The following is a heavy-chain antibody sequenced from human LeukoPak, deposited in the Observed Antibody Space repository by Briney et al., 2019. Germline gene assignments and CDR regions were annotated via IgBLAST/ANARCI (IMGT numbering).Heavy chain of an antibody. CDR3: ARQISDYYYYYIDV. D-gene: IGHD3-3*01. CDR1: SGSISSSHYC. J-gene: IGHJ6*03. CDR2: IYYSGTT. Sequence: PSETLSLTCTVSSGSISSSHYCWDWIRQPPGKGLEWIGTIYYSGTTYYNPSLESRATISVDASKNQFYLMLNSVTAADTAVYYCARQISDYYYYYIDVWGKGTTVTVSS. V-gene: IGHV4-39*01.